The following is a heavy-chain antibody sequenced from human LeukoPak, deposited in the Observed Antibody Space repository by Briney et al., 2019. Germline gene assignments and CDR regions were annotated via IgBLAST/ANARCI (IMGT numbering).Heavy chain of an antibody. CDR2: INSDGSTT. CDR3: ARSSTGFDY. CDR1: GFTTSSYW. Sequence: PGGSLRLSCAASGFTTSSYWMHWVRQAPGKGLVWVSRINSDGSTTIYADSVKGRFTISRDNAKNTLYLQMNSLRAEDTAVYYCARSSTGFDYWGQGTLVTVSS. V-gene: IGHV3-74*01. J-gene: IGHJ4*02.